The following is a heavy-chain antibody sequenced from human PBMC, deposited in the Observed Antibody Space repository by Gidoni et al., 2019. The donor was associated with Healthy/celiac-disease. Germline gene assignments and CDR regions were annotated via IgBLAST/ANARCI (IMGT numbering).Heavy chain of an antibody. CDR1: GGSISSYY. Sequence: QVQLQESGPGLVKPSETLSLTCTVSGGSISSYYWSWIRQPPGKGLEWIGYIYYSGSTNYNPSLKSRVTISVDTSKNQFSLKLSSVTAADTAVYYCARFVNPYYYDSSGDYYFDYWGQGTLVTVSS. CDR3: ARFVNPYYYDSSGDYYFDY. CDR2: IYYSGST. D-gene: IGHD3-22*01. V-gene: IGHV4-59*01. J-gene: IGHJ4*02.